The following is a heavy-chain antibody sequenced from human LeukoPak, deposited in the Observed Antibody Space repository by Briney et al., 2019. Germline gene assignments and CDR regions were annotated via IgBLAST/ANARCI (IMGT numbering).Heavy chain of an antibody. J-gene: IGHJ4*02. CDR3: ARATRDGYNYAFDY. V-gene: IGHV1-2*02. CDR2: INPNSGGT. D-gene: IGHD5-24*01. CDR1: GYTFTGYY. Sequence: ASVKVSCKASGYTFTGYYMHWVRQAPGQGLEWMGWINPNSGGTNYAQKFQGRVTMTRDTSISTAYMELSRLRSDDTAVYYCARATRDGYNYAFDYWGQGTLVTVPS.